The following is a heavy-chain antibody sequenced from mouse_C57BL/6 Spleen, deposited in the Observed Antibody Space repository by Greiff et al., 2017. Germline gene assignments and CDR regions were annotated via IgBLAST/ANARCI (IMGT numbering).Heavy chain of an antibody. D-gene: IGHD2-2*01. J-gene: IGHJ3*01. CDR1: GYTFTSYW. Sequence: QVQLQQPGAELVKPGASVKMSCKASGYTFTSYWITWVKQRPGQGLEWIGDIYPGSGSTNYNEKFKSKATLTVDTSSSTAYMQISSLASEDSAVCYCAREWLRRGLADWGQGTLVTVSA. V-gene: IGHV1-55*01. CDR2: IYPGSGST. CDR3: AREWLRRGLAD.